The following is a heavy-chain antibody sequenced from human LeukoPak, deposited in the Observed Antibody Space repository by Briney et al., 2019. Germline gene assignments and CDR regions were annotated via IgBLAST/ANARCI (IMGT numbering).Heavy chain of an antibody. V-gene: IGHV3-23*01. CDR3: AKVDSFDSSGYAYFDY. J-gene: IGHJ4*02. CDR2: ISGSGGIT. D-gene: IGHD3-22*01. Sequence: GGSLRLSCAAPGFTFSSYATSWVRQAPGKGLEWVSGISGSGGITYYADSVKGRFTISRDNSKNTLYLQMNSLRAEDTAVYYCAKVDSFDSSGYAYFDYWGQGTLVTVSS. CDR1: GFTFSSYA.